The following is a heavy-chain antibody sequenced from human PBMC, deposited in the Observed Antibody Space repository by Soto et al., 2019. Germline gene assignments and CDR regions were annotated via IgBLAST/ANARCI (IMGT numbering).Heavy chain of an antibody. Sequence: QVQLVQSGAEVKKPGSSVKVSCKASGGTFSSYAISWVRQAPGQGLEWMGGIIPIFGTANYAQKFQGRVTITADESTSTAYIELSSLRSEDTAVYYCAMGKVIIAARPYWYFDLWGRGTLITVSS. CDR2: IIPIFGTA. CDR3: AMGKVIIAARPYWYFDL. D-gene: IGHD6-6*01. CDR1: GGTFSSYA. J-gene: IGHJ2*01. V-gene: IGHV1-69*12.